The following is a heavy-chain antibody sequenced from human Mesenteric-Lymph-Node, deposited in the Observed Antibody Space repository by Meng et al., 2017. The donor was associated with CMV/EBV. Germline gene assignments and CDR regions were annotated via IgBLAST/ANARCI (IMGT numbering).Heavy chain of an antibody. CDR1: GFSVSSNY. Sequence: GESLKISCAVSGFSVSSNYMSWVRQAPGKGLEWVSVIYSSGSTDYADSVKGRFTISRENAKNSLYLQMNSLRAEDRAVYYCAGRYCSAGSCYPYYYYAMDVWGQGTTVTVSS. CDR3: AGRYCSAGSCYPYYYYAMDV. CDR2: IYSSGST. J-gene: IGHJ6*02. V-gene: IGHV3-53*01. D-gene: IGHD2-15*01.